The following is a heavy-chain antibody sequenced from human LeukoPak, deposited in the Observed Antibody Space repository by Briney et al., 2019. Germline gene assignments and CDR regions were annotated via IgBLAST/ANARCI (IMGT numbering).Heavy chain of an antibody. CDR3: AKDNSIGKYCTNGVCSPFDY. Sequence: GGSLTLSCAGSGFTFSSYAMSGVRQAPGRGLEWVSVISGSGDYTSYADSVRGRFTIARDNSRNTLYLQMISLRPEDTAVYYCAKDNSIGKYCTNGVCSPFDYWGQGTLVTVSS. CDR2: ISGSGDYT. D-gene: IGHD2-8*01. J-gene: IGHJ4*02. V-gene: IGHV3-23*01. CDR1: GFTFSSYA.